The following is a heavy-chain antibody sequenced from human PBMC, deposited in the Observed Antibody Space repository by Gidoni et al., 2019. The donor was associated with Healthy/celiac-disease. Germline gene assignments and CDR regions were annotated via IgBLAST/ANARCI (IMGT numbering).Heavy chain of an antibody. CDR3: ARVVDFRGNYFDY. Sequence: EVQLVESGGGLVQPGGSLRLSWAASGFPFSDNYMEWVRQAQGKGLGWVGRTRNKANSYTTEDAASVKGRFTISRDDSKNSLYLQMNSLKTEDTAVYYCARVVDFRGNYFDYWGQGTLVTVSS. D-gene: IGHD3-16*01. CDR1: GFPFSDNY. CDR2: TRNKANSYTT. J-gene: IGHJ4*02. V-gene: IGHV3-72*01.